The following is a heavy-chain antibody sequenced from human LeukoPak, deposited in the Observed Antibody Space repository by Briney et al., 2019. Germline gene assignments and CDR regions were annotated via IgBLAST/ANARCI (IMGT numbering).Heavy chain of an antibody. CDR1: GGSIRSYY. Sequence: SETLSLTCTVSGGSIRSYYWSWIRQPPGKGLEWIGYIYYSGDTSYNPSLESRVTISVDTSKNQFSLKLRSVTAADTAVYYCAKFLRGDPFDCWGQGTLVTVSS. CDR2: IYYSGDT. V-gene: IGHV4-59*08. J-gene: IGHJ4*02. D-gene: IGHD4-17*01. CDR3: AKFLRGDPFDC.